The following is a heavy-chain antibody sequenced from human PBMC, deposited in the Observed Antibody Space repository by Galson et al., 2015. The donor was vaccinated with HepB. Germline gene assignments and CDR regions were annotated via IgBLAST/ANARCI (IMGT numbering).Heavy chain of an antibody. V-gene: IGHV1-18*01. CDR1: GYTFTRYG. Sequence: SVKVSCKASGYTFTRYGISWVRQAPGQGLEWMGWISAYNGNTNYAQKLQGRVTMTTDTSTSTAYMELRSLRSDDTAVYYCARVYCGGDCYSAHFDYWGQGTLVTVSS. J-gene: IGHJ4*02. CDR2: ISAYNGNT. CDR3: ARVYCGGDCYSAHFDY. D-gene: IGHD2-21*01.